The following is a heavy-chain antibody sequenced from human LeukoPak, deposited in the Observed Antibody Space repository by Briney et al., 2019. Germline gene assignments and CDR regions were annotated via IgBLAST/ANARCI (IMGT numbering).Heavy chain of an antibody. D-gene: IGHD2-21*01. CDR1: GGSISSGGYY. V-gene: IGHV4-31*03. CDR2: IYYSGST. J-gene: IGHJ4*02. CDR3: ARERVIPPAGFDY. Sequence: SETLSLTCTVSGGSISSGGYYWSWIRRHPGKGLEWIGYIYYSGSTYYNPSLKSRVTISVDTSKNQFSLKLSSVTAADTAVYYCARERVIPPAGFDYWGQGTLVTVSS.